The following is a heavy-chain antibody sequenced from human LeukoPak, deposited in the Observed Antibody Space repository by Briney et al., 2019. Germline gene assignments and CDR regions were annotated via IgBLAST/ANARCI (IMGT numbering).Heavy chain of an antibody. V-gene: IGHV4-59*12. CDR3: ASLNYDILAGYSP. D-gene: IGHD3-9*01. CDR1: GGSISSYY. J-gene: IGHJ5*02. Sequence: PSETLSLTCTVSGGSISSYYWSWIRQPPGKGLEWIGHIYYSGSTNYNPSLKSRVTISLDTSKNQFSLRLTSVTAADTAVYFCASLNYDILAGYSPWGQGTLVTVSS. CDR2: IYYSGST.